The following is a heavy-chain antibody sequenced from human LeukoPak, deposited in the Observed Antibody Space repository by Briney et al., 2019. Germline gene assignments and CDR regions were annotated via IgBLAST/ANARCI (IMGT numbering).Heavy chain of an antibody. CDR1: GFTFTNYG. J-gene: IGHJ4*02. CDR3: ARNSNGMSN. Sequence: GSLRLSCVASGFTFTNYGMMWVRQAPGKGLVWVSYINIDGRSTTYADSVKGRFTISRDNAKNTLYLQMSSLRAEDTAMYYCARNSNGMSNWGQGTLVIVSS. CDR2: INIDGRST. V-gene: IGHV3-74*01. D-gene: IGHD2-8*01.